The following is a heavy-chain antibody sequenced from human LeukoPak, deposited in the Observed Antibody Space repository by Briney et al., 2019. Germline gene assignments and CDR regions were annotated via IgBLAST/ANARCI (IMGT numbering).Heavy chain of an antibody. Sequence: GALRLLRSALGISFNNHANGWVRPAPGKGLEWISVITGSGGDTYHADSVKGRFTISRDNSKNTLYLQMNSLRVDDSAVYHCAKGSQGTRPYYFDFWGPGTLVTVSS. CDR3: AKGSQGTRPYYFDF. V-gene: IGHV3-23*01. CDR1: GISFNNHA. CDR2: ITGSGGDT. D-gene: IGHD1-1*01. J-gene: IGHJ4*02.